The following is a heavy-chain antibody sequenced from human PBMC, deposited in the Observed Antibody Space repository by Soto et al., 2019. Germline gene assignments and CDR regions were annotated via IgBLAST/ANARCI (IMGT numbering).Heavy chain of an antibody. D-gene: IGHD3-3*01. CDR2: ISAYNGNT. V-gene: IGHV1-18*01. Sequence: GASVKVSCKASGGTFSSYTISWVRQAPGQGPELMGWISAYNGNTNYAQKLQGRVTMTTDTSTSTAYMELRSLRSDDTAVYYCARGFLEWLSPSFDYWGQGTLVTVSS. J-gene: IGHJ4*02. CDR3: ARGFLEWLSPSFDY. CDR1: GGTFSSYT.